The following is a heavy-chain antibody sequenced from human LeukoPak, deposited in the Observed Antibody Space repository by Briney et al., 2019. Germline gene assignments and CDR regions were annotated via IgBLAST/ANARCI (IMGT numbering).Heavy chain of an antibody. J-gene: IGHJ4*02. Sequence: ASLKVSCNISGYTLTDFSMHWVRQAPGKGLEWMRGFNREDDEAIYAPHFQGRVTVTEGTSTDTAYMELSSLRPEDTAVYYCATLDSYYDNSGRPLVPDWGQGTLVTVSS. V-gene: IGHV1-24*01. CDR3: ATLDSYYDNSGRPLVPD. D-gene: IGHD3-22*01. CDR2: FNREDDEA. CDR1: GYTLTDFS.